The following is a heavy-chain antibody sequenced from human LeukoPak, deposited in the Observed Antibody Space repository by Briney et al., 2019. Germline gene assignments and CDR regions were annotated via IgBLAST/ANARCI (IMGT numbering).Heavy chain of an antibody. D-gene: IGHD6-19*01. Sequence: SETLSLTCAVYGGSFSGYCWSWIRQPPGKGLEWIGEINHSGSTNYNPSLKSRVTISVDTSKNQFSLKLSSVTAADTAVYYCARGRLGSSGWWEYFQHWGQGTLVTVSS. J-gene: IGHJ1*01. CDR3: ARGRLGSSGWWEYFQH. CDR1: GGSFSGYC. V-gene: IGHV4-34*01. CDR2: INHSGST.